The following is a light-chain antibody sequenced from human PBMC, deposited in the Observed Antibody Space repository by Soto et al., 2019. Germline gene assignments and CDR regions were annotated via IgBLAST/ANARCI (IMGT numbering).Light chain of an antibody. CDR3: QQRSNWPIT. Sequence: EIVLTQSPATLSLAPGERATLPCRASQNIAIYLAWYQQKPGQAPKLLIYDVSNRASGIPARFSASGSGTDFTLTISSLEPEDFAIYYCQQRSNWPITFGQGTRLEIK. V-gene: IGKV3-11*01. CDR2: DVS. J-gene: IGKJ5*01. CDR1: QNIAIY.